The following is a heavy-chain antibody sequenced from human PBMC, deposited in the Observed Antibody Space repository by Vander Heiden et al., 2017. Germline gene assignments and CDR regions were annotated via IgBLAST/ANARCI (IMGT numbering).Heavy chain of an antibody. V-gene: IGHV1-2*06. Sequence: QLVQSGAEVKKPGASVKVSCKASGYTFNAYSIHWVRQAPGQDLEWVGRINPATGDTQHAQKFQGRVTLARDASIVTAFLELTRLTSDDTAVYFCARATQYGWGIEHNDTFFIWGQGTVVTVAS. CDR2: INPATGDT. D-gene: IGHD3-10*01. CDR3: ARATQYGWGIEHNDTFFI. CDR1: GYTFNAYS. J-gene: IGHJ3*02.